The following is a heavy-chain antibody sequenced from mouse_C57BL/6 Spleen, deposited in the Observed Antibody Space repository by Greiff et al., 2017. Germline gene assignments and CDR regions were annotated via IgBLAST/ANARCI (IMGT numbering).Heavy chain of an antibody. CDR3: ARVGYYSPYYAMDY. CDR1: GYAFSSYW. D-gene: IGHD2-12*01. V-gene: IGHV1-80*01. CDR2: IYPGDGDT. Sequence: VQLQESGAELVKPGASVKISCKASGYAFSSYWMNWVKQRPGKGLEWIGQIYPGDGDTNYNGKFKGKATLTADKSSSTAYMQLSSLTSEDSAVYFCARVGYYSPYYAMDYWGQGTSVTVSS. J-gene: IGHJ4*01.